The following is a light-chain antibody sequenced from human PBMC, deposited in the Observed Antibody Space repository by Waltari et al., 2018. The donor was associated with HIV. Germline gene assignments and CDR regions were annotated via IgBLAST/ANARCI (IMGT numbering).Light chain of an antibody. CDR1: SSNIGSNS. CDR3: DALDGGLNCVR. CDR2: SNS. J-gene: IGLJ2*01. V-gene: IGLV1-44*01. Sequence: QSVLTQPPSASGTPGQRVTISCSGSSSNIGSNSVNWYQQVPGTAPKLLFYSNSQRTSVFPDRCSGSKSGTSATLAISGLQSEDEADYYCDALDGGLNCVRFGGGTKLTVL.